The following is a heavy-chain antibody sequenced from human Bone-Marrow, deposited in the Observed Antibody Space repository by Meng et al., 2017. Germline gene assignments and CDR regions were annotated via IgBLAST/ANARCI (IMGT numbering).Heavy chain of an antibody. J-gene: IGHJ4*02. CDR2: INTDASIT. CDR1: GFTFSSYN. Sequence: GGSLRLSCAASGFTFSSYNMHWVRQTPGEGLVWVSRINTDASITTYADSVKGRFTISRDDAKNTVYLQMNSLRAEDTAVYYCARESGTYYIEGRDLTDSWGQGTLVTVSS. V-gene: IGHV3-74*03. CDR3: ARESGTYYIEGRDLTDS. D-gene: IGHD1-26*01.